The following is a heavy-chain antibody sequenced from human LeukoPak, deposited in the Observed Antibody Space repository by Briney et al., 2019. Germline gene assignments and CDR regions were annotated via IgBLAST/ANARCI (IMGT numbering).Heavy chain of an antibody. V-gene: IGHV3-23*01. J-gene: IGHJ4*02. CDR1: GFTFSSYA. D-gene: IGHD3-10*01. CDR2: ISGSGGST. CDR3: AKGSGSPKKRSYYGSGSYLYYFDY. Sequence: PGGSLRLSCAAPGFTFSSYAMSWVRQAPGKGLEWVSAISGSGGSTYYADSVKGRFTISRDNSKNTLYLQMNSLRAEDTAVYYCAKGSGSPKKRSYYGSGSYLYYFDYWGQGTLVTVSS.